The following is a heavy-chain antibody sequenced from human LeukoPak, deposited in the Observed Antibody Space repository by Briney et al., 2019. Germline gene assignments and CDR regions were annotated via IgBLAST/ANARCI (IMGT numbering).Heavy chain of an antibody. CDR3: AKVGDYYYDSSGYSPFDY. J-gene: IGHJ4*02. D-gene: IGHD3-22*01. CDR2: ISSNGGST. Sequence: GGSLRLSCAASGFTFSSYAMHWVRQAPGKGLEYVSAISSNGGSTYYANSVKGRFTISRDNSKNTLYLQMNSLRAEDTAVYYCAKVGDYYYDSSGYSPFDYWGQGTLVTVSS. CDR1: GFTFSSYA. V-gene: IGHV3-64*01.